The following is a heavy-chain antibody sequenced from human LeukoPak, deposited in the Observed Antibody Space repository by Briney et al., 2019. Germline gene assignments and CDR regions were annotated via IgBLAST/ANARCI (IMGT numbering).Heavy chain of an antibody. CDR3: ARDKPPFYGDYVYWFDP. CDR1: GYTFTGYY. CDR2: INPNSGGT. D-gene: IGHD4-17*01. Sequence: ASVKVSCKASGYTFTGYYMHWVRQAPGQGLEWMGWINPNSGGTNYAQKFQGRVTMTRDTSISTAYMELSRLRSDDTAVYYCARDKPPFYGDYVYWFDPWGQGTLVTVSS. J-gene: IGHJ5*02. V-gene: IGHV1-2*02.